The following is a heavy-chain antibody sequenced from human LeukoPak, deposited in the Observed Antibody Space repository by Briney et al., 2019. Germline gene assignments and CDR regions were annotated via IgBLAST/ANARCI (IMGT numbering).Heavy chain of an antibody. CDR3: ARHFSGAAAPLPFDY. J-gene: IGHJ4*02. V-gene: IGHV4-59*08. CDR2: IYYSGYT. Sequence: PSETLSLTCTVSGGSISSYYWNWIRQPPGKGLEWIGYIYYSGYTNYNPSLKSRVTISLDTSKNQFSLKLRSVTAADTAVYYCARHFSGAAAPLPFDYWGQGTLVTVSS. CDR1: GGSISSYY. D-gene: IGHD6-13*01.